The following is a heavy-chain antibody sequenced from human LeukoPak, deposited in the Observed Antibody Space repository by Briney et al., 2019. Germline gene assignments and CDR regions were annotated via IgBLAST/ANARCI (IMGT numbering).Heavy chain of an antibody. Sequence: PGGSLRLSCAASGFTFRNYAMAWFRQAPGKGLEWVSAISGSGASRYFADSVKGRFTISRDNSRNALYLQMNSLRAEDTAVYFCARQVGPDYWGQGTLVTVSS. CDR2: ISGSGASR. CDR3: ARQVGPDY. J-gene: IGHJ4*02. CDR1: GFTFRNYA. V-gene: IGHV3-23*01.